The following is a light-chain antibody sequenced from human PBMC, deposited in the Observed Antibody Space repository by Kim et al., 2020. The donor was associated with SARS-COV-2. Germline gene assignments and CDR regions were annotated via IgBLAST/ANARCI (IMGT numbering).Light chain of an antibody. V-gene: IGLV3-19*01. Sequence: GQTVMITCQGYSLRKYDGNWYQQKPGQAPVLVVYGKNNRPSGIPDRFSGSTSGNTASLTITGAQAEDEADYFCNSRYGSGNYLVFGPGTKVTVL. J-gene: IGLJ1*01. CDR1: SLRKYD. CDR3: NSRYGSGNYLV. CDR2: GKN.